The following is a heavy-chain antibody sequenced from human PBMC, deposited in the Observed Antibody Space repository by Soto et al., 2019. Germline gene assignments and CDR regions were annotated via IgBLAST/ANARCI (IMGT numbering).Heavy chain of an antibody. D-gene: IGHD2-21*02. Sequence: QVHLVQSGAEVKKPGASVKVSCKTSGYTFTRYGISWVRQAPGQGLEWMGWISGYDGRTNCAQKLQDRVTMTTDTSTSTVYMELRSLSSDDTAVYYCAREGDVPYYYYGMDVWGQGTTVTVSS. J-gene: IGHJ6*02. CDR2: ISGYDGRT. V-gene: IGHV1-18*01. CDR3: AREGDVPYYYYGMDV. CDR1: GYTFTRYG.